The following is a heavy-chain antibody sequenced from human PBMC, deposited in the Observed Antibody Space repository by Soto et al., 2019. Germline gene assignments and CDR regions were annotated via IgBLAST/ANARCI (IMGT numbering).Heavy chain of an antibody. CDR3: ARVVRSGHYYYYYMNV. D-gene: IGHD3-10*01. CDR1: GYTFTSYG. V-gene: IGHV1-18*01. J-gene: IGHJ6*03. Sequence: ASVKVSCKASGYTFTSYGISWVRQAPGQGLEWMGWISAYNGNTNYAQKLQGRVTMTTDTSTSTAYMELRSLRSDDTAVYYCARVVRSGHYYYYYMNVGGKGTTVTVSS. CDR2: ISAYNGNT.